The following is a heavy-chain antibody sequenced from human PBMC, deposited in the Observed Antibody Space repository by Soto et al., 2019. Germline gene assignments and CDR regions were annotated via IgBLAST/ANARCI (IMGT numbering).Heavy chain of an antibody. CDR3: AGTPNDHPALDY. CDR2: ISSSSSYT. CDR1: GLTFSDYY. D-gene: IGHD2-15*01. Sequence: GGSLRLSCAASGLTFSDYYMSWIRQAPGKGLEWVSYISSSSSYTNYADSVKGRFTISRDNAKNSLYLQMNSLRAEDTAVYYCAGTPNDHPALDYWGQGTLVTVSS. J-gene: IGHJ4*02. V-gene: IGHV3-11*06.